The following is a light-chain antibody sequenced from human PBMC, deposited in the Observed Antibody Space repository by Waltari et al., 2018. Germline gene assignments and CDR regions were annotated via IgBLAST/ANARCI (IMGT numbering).Light chain of an antibody. CDR3: SSFAGSTNWV. J-gene: IGLJ3*02. Sequence: QSALTQPPSASGSPGQSVTISCTGTSSDIGGYNYVSWYQQHPGKAPKLMIYEVTKRPSGVPDRFSASKSGNTASLTVSGLQAEDEADYYCSSFAGSTNWVFDGGTKLTVL. V-gene: IGLV2-8*01. CDR2: EVT. CDR1: SSDIGGYNY.